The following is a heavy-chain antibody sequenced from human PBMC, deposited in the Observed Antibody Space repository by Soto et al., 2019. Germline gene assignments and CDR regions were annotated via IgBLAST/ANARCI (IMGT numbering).Heavy chain of an antibody. J-gene: IGHJ6*02. CDR2: IRYGGSIK. Sequence: GGSLRLSCAASGFTFSSYAMSWVRQAPGKGLEWVAVIRYGGSIKYYADSVKGRFTISRDNSKNTLYLQMNSLRAEDTAVYYCAGTREYYYYYGMDVWGQGTTVTVSS. V-gene: IGHV3-33*08. CDR3: AGTREYYYYYGMDV. CDR1: GFTFSSYA.